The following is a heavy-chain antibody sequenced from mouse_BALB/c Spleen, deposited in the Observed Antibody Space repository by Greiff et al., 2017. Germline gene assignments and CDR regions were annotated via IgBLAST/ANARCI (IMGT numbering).Heavy chain of an antibody. CDR1: GFTFSSFG. V-gene: IGHV5-17*02. D-gene: IGHD2-12*01. CDR2: ISSGSSTI. CDR3: ARTTTGAWFAY. J-gene: IGHJ3*01. Sequence: DVKLVESGGGLVQPGGSRKLSCAASGFTFSSFGMHWVRQAPEKGLEWVAYISSGSSTIYYADTVKGRFTISRDNPKNTLFLQMTSLRSEDTAMYYCARTTTGAWFAYWGQGTVVTVSA.